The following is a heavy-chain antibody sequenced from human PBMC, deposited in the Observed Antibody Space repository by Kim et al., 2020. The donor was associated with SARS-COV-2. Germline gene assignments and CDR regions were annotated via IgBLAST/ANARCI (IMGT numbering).Heavy chain of an antibody. CDR3: ATGRFEEVLRN. Sequence: SETLSLTCTVSGGSISVADYFWSWIRQPPGKGLEWIGYIYYTGTTYYNPSLKSRVTISVDTSKNQFSLKLSSVTAADTAVYYCATGRFEEVLRNWGQGTLVTVSS. V-gene: IGHV4-30-4*01. D-gene: IGHD3-10*01. J-gene: IGHJ4*02. CDR1: GGSISVADYF. CDR2: IYYTGTT.